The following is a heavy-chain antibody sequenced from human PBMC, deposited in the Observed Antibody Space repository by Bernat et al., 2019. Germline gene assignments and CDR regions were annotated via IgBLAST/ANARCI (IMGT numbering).Heavy chain of an antibody. Sequence: EVQLVESGGGLVQPGGSLRLTCAASGFTFSSYSMNWVRQAPGKGLEWVSYISSSSSTINYAGSVKGRFTISRDNAKNSLYLQMNSLRDEDTDVYYCGRDLRRRNRDGLFDPWGQGTLVTVSS. CDR1: GFTFSSYS. D-gene: IGHD2/OR15-2a*01. CDR2: ISSSSSTI. V-gene: IGHV3-48*02. J-gene: IGHJ5*02. CDR3: GRDLRRRNRDGLFDP.